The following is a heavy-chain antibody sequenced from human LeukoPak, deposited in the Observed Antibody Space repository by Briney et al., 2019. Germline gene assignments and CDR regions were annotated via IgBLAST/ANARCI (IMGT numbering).Heavy chain of an antibody. CDR1: GASISSGDYY. D-gene: IGHD3-10*01. J-gene: IGHJ4*02. Sequence: SETLSLTCTVSGASISSGDYYWSWIRQPPGKGLEYLGYIHYSGSTYYNPSLKSRVTISVDTSKNQFSLTLSSVTAADTAVYYCARERSGSYYENFDYWGKGTLVTVSS. CDR2: IHYSGST. V-gene: IGHV4-30-4*01. CDR3: ARERSGSYYENFDY.